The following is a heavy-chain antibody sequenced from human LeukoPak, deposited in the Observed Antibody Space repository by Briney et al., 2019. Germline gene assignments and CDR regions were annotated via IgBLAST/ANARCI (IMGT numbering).Heavy chain of an antibody. CDR1: GYTLTELS. CDR2: FDPEDGET. J-gene: IGHJ4*02. V-gene: IGHV1-24*01. Sequence: ASVKVSCTVSGYTLTELSMHWVRQAPGKGLEWMGGFDPEDGETIYAQKFQGRVTMTEDTPTDTAYMELSSLRSEDTAAYYCATDANSSFDYWGQGTLVTVSS. CDR3: ATDANSSFDY. D-gene: IGHD6-6*01.